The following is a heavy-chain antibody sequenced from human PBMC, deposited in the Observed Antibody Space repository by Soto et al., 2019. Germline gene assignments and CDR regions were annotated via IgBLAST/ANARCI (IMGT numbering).Heavy chain of an antibody. CDR2: IYYSGST. J-gene: IGHJ4*02. CDR3: ARGVTHYDFWSGYYFDY. D-gene: IGHD3-3*01. CDR1: GGSVSSGSYY. Sequence: SETLSLTCTVSGGSVSSGSYYWSWIRQPPGKGLEWIGYIYYSGSTNYNPSLKSRVTISVDTSKNQFSLKLSSVTAADTAVYYCARGVTHYDFWSGYYFDYWGQGTLVTVSS. V-gene: IGHV4-61*01.